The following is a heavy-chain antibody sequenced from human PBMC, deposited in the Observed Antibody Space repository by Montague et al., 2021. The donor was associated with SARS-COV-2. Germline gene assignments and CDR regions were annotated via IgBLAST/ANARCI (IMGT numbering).Heavy chain of an antibody. D-gene: IGHD3-3*01. Sequence: PALVKPTQTLTLTCTFSGFSLSTSAVGVGWIRQPPGKALQWLALIYWDDDKRYSPSLKTRLTVTKDTSKNQVVLTMTNMDPVDTATYYCAHLHTGFWSAYYSTGGQGTRVTVSS. CDR2: IYWDDDK. CDR3: AHLHTGFWSAYYST. CDR1: GFSLSTSAVG. J-gene: IGHJ4*02. V-gene: IGHV2-5*02.